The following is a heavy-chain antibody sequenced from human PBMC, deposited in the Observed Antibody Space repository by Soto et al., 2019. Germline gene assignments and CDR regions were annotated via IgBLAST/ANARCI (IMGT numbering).Heavy chain of an antibody. D-gene: IGHD3-3*01. V-gene: IGHV1-69*13. J-gene: IGHJ6*02. CDR1: GGTFSSYA. CDR3: ASEGIESGPKMDV. CDR2: IIPILGTA. Sequence: SVKVSCKASGGTFSSYAISWVRQAPGQGLEWMGGIIPILGTANYAQKFQGRVTITADESTSTAYMELSSLRSEDTAVYYCASEGIESGPKMDVWGQGTTVTVSS.